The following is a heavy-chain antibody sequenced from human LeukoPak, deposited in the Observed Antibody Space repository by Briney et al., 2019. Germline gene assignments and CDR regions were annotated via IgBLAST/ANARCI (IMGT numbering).Heavy chain of an antibody. CDR2: ISGSGGST. CDR3: ARYRILAADAFDI. CDR1: GFTFSSYT. Sequence: KSGGSLRLSCAASGFTFSSYTMNWVRQAPGKGLEWVSAISGSGGSTYYADSVKGRFTISRDNAKNSLYLQMNSLRAEDTAVYYCARYRILAADAFDIWGQGTMVTVSS. V-gene: IGHV3-21*01. D-gene: IGHD3-3*02. J-gene: IGHJ3*02.